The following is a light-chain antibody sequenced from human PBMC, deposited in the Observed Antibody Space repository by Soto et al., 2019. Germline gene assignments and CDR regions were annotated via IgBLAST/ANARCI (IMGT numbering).Light chain of an antibody. J-gene: IGKJ3*01. CDR1: QSVSTK. CDR2: GAS. Sequence: MVMTQSPATLSVSPGERATLSCRASQSVSTKLAWYQQKPGQAPRLLIYGASTRATGIPARFSGSGSGTDFTLTISSLQSEDFAVYYSQQYNNWPYTFGPGTTLDIK. V-gene: IGKV3D-15*01. CDR3: QQYNNWPYT.